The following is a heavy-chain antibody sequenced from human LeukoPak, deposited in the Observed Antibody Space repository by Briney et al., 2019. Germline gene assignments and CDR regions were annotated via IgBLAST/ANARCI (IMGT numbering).Heavy chain of an antibody. V-gene: IGHV1-2*02. J-gene: IGHJ3*02. CDR1: GYTFTGYY. CDR2: INPNSGGT. Sequence: GASVKVFCKASGYTFTGYYMHWVRQAPGQGLEWMGWINPNSGGTNYAQKFQGRVTMTTDTSTSTAYMELRSLRSDDTAVYYCAREGMTAVERDAFNIWGRGTMVTVSS. D-gene: IGHD6-19*01. CDR3: AREGMTAVERDAFNI.